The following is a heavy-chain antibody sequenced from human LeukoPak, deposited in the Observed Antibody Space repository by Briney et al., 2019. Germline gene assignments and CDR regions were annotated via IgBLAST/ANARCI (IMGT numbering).Heavy chain of an antibody. V-gene: IGHV1-3*01. CDR2: INAGNGNT. D-gene: IGHD6-13*01. Sequence: ASVKVSCKASGYTFTSYAMHWVRQAPGQRLEWMGWINAGNGNTKYSQKFQGRVTITRDTSTSTAYMELRSLRSDDTAVYYCARIAAEHAFDIWGQGTMVTVSS. J-gene: IGHJ3*02. CDR3: ARIAAEHAFDI. CDR1: GYTFTSYA.